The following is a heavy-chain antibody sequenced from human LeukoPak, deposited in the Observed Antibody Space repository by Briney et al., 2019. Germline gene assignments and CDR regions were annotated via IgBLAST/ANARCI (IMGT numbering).Heavy chain of an antibody. CDR3: AREAHYDFWSGYSYYFDY. J-gene: IGHJ4*02. V-gene: IGHV4-39*07. Sequence: KPSETLSLTCTVSGGSISSSSYYWGWIRQPPGKGLEWIGEINHSGSTNYNPSLKSRVTISVDTSKNQFSLKLSSVTAADTAVYYCAREAHYDFWSGYSYYFDYWGQGTLVTVSS. D-gene: IGHD3-3*01. CDR1: GGSISSSSYY. CDR2: INHSGST.